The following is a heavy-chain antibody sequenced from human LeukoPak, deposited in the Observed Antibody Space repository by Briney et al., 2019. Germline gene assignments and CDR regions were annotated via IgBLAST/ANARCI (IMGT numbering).Heavy chain of an antibody. CDR3: ARGAAVEVAGRYNWFDY. D-gene: IGHD5-24*01. CDR1: GGSISTYY. Sequence: SETLSLTCTVSGGSISTYYWNWIRQPPGKGLEWIGYINYSGTTNYNPSLKSRVTISLDTSKNQLSLKLRSTTAADTAVYYCARGAAVEVAGRYNWFDYWGQGTLVTVSS. V-gene: IGHV4-59*01. J-gene: IGHJ5*01. CDR2: INYSGTT.